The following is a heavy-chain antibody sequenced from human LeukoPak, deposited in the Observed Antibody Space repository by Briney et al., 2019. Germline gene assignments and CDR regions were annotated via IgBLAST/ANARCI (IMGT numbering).Heavy chain of an antibody. CDR1: GFTFNTYN. D-gene: IGHD6-13*01. CDR3: AREAAAAAGWIDY. V-gene: IGHV3-21*01. Sequence: PGGSLRLSCAASGFTFNTYNMNWVRQAPGKGLEWVSSISSSSSYIYYADSVKGRFTISRDNAKNSLYLQMNSLRAEDTAVYYCAREAAAAAGWIDYWGQGTLVTVSS. CDR2: ISSSSSYI. J-gene: IGHJ4*02.